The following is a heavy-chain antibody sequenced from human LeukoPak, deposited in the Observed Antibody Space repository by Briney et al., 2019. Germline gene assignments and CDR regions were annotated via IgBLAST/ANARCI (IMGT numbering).Heavy chain of an antibody. CDR3: ARSGSGSYFLDY. Sequence: GGSLRLSCAASGFTFSSYAMSWVRQAPGKGLEWVSSISGSGGSTYHADSVKGRFTISRDNFKHTLYLQVNSLRAEDTAVYYCARSGSGSYFLDYWGQGTLVTVSS. CDR1: GFTFSSYA. D-gene: IGHD3-10*01. V-gene: IGHV3-23*01. J-gene: IGHJ4*02. CDR2: ISGSGGST.